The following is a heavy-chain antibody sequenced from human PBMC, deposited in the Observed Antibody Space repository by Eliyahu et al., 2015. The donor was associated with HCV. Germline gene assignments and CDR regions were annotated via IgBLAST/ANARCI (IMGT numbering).Heavy chain of an antibody. D-gene: IGHD2-2*02. Sequence: QVQLQESGPGLVKPSETLSLTCAVSGYSISSGYYWGWIRQSPGKGLEWVGSIHHFGSTYKNPALTSRVSISVDTSKNQVSLKLTSMTAADTAVYHCARGDGIVVGPPGIMVLKGNWFDPWGQGILVIVS. CDR3: ARGDGIVVGPPGIMVLKGNWFDP. J-gene: IGHJ5*02. CDR2: IHHFGST. CDR1: GYSISSGYY. V-gene: IGHV4-38-2*01.